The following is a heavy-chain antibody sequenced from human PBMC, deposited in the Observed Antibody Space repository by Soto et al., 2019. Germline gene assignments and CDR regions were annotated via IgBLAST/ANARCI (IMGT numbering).Heavy chain of an antibody. V-gene: IGHV4-39*01. CDR2: IYYSGST. D-gene: IGHD3-3*01. Sequence: SETLSLTCTVSGGSISSSSYYRGWIRQPPGKGLEWIGSIYYSGSTYYNPSLKSRVTISVDTSKNQFSLKLSSVTAADTAVYYCARLTIFGTYYYYMDVWGKGTTVTVSS. CDR3: ARLTIFGTYYYYMDV. CDR1: GGSISSSSYY. J-gene: IGHJ6*03.